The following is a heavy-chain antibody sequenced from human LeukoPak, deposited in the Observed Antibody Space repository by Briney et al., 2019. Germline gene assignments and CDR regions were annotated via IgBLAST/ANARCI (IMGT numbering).Heavy chain of an antibody. D-gene: IGHD4-23*01. CDR2: INPNSGGT. Sequence: ASVKVSCTASGYTFTGYYIHWVRQAPGQGLEWMGWINPNSGGTYYAQKFQGRVTITSDTSISTAYMELSRLRSDNTAVYYCARDLYGGTSATFDYWGQGTLVTVSS. J-gene: IGHJ4*02. CDR1: GYTFTGYY. V-gene: IGHV1-2*02. CDR3: ARDLYGGTSATFDY.